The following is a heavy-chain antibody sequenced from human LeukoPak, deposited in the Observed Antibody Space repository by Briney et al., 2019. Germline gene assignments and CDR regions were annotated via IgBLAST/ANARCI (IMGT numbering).Heavy chain of an antibody. CDR2: IRSKANSYAT. D-gene: IGHD3-10*01. CDR1: GFTFSGSA. CDR3: ARRLGGSGPSY. V-gene: IGHV3-73*01. J-gene: IGHJ4*02. Sequence: PGGSLRLSCAASGFTFSGSAMHWVRQASGKGLEWVGRIRSKANSYATAYAASVRGRFTISRDDSKNTAYLQMNSLRAEDTAVYYCARRLGGSGPSYWGQGTLVTVSS.